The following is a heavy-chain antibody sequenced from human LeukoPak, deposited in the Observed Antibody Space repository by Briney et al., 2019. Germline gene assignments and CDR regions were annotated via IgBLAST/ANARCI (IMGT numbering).Heavy chain of an antibody. D-gene: IGHD3-10*01. CDR1: GFTFSSYA. CDR2: IKQDGSEK. CDR3: ARDKSAGADTGSSFYY. V-gene: IGHV3-7*03. Sequence: GGSLRLSCAASGFTFSSYAMSWVRQAPGKGLEWVASIKQDGSEKYYVDSVKGRFTISRDNAMNSFYLQMNSLRAEDTAVYYCARDKSAGADTGSSFYYWGQGALVTVSS. J-gene: IGHJ4*02.